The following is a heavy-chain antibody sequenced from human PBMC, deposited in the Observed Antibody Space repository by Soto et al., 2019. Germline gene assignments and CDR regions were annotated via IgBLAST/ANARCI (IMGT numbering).Heavy chain of an antibody. CDR1: GFTFSSYA. CDR2: ISYDGSNK. CDR3: ARDDHYDFWSGYYGVGYYYYGMDV. Sequence: QVQLVESGGGVVQPGRSLRLSCAASGFTFSSYAMHWVRQAPGKGLEWVAVISYDGSNKYYADSVKGRFTISRDNSKNTLYLQMNSLRAEDTAGYYCARDDHYDFWSGYYGVGYYYYGMDVWGQGTTVTVSS. V-gene: IGHV3-30-3*01. J-gene: IGHJ6*02. D-gene: IGHD3-3*01.